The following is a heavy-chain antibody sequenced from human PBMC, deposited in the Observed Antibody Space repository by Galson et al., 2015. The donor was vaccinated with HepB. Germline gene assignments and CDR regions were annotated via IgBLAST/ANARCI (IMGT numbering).Heavy chain of an antibody. J-gene: IGHJ4*02. CDR3: ARDHSGSYYIPSAFDY. CDR2: ISYDGSNK. V-gene: IGHV3-30-3*01. D-gene: IGHD1-26*01. CDR1: GFTFSSYA. Sequence: SLRLSCAASGFTFSSYAMHWVRQAPGKGLEWVAVISYDGSNKYYADSVKGRFTISRDNSKNTLYLQMNSLRAEDTAVYYCARDHSGSYYIPSAFDYWGQGTLVTVSS.